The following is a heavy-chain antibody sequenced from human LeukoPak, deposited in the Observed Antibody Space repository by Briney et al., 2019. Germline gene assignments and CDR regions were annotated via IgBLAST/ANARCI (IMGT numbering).Heavy chain of an antibody. CDR2: FDPEDGET. J-gene: IGHJ4*02. Sequence: GASAKVSCKVSGYTLTELSMHWVRQAPGKGLEWMGGFDPEDGETIYAQKFQGRVTMTEDTSTDTAYMELSSLRSEDTAVYYCATDLDIAVAGTIFDYWGQGTLVTVSS. CDR3: ATDLDIAVAGTIFDY. D-gene: IGHD6-19*01. V-gene: IGHV1-24*01. CDR1: GYTLTELS.